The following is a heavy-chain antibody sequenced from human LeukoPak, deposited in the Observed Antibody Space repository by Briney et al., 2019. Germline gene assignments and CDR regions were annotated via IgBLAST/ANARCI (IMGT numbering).Heavy chain of an antibody. D-gene: IGHD4-17*01. J-gene: IGHJ6*02. CDR3: ARAYYGDYVPYYGMDV. CDR1: GGTFSSYA. V-gene: IGHV1-69*13. CDR2: IIPIFGTA. Sequence: SVKVSCKASGGTFSSYAISWVRQAPGQGLEWMGGIIPIFGTANYAQKFQGRVTITADESTSTAYMELSSLRSEDTAVYYCARAYYGDYVPYYGMDVWGQGTTVTVS.